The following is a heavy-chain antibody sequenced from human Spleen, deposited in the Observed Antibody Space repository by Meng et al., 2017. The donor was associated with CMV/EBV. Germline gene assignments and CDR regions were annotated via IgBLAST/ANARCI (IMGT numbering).Heavy chain of an antibody. D-gene: IGHD4-23*01. J-gene: IGHJ5*02. Sequence: GESLKISCAASGFTFSSYAMSWIRQAPGKGLEWISYISSSGRTIHYADSVKGRFTISRDNARNSLYLQMNSLRAEDMAVFYCAREAFYGGNSWFDPWGQGTLVTVSS. CDR2: ISSSGRTI. CDR1: GFTFSSYA. CDR3: AREAFYGGNSWFDP. V-gene: IGHV3-11*01.